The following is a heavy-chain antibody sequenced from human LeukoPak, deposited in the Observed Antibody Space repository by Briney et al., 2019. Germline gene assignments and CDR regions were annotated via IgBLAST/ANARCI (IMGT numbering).Heavy chain of an antibody. CDR2: IYYSGST. Sequence: SETLSLTCTVSGGSISSGDYYWSWIRQPPGKGLEWIGYIYYSGSTYYNPSLKSRVTISVDTSKNQFSLKLSSVTAADTAVYYCARYSSSWYYDYWGQGTLVTVSS. D-gene: IGHD6-13*01. CDR3: ARYSSSWYYDY. V-gene: IGHV4-30-4*01. J-gene: IGHJ4*02. CDR1: GGSISSGDYY.